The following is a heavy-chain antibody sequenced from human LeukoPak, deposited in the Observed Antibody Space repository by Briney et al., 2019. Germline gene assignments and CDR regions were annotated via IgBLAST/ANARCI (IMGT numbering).Heavy chain of an antibody. V-gene: IGHV7-4-1*02. CDR3: ARDLNYYYDSSGYGDY. J-gene: IGHJ4*02. CDR2: INTNTGNP. CDR1: GYTFTSYA. Sequence: ASVKVSCKASGYTFTSYAMNWVRQAPGQGLEWMGWINTNTGNPTYAQGFTGRFVFSLDTSVSTAYLQISSLKAEDTAVYYCARDLNYYYDSSGYGDYWGQGTLVTVSS. D-gene: IGHD3-22*01.